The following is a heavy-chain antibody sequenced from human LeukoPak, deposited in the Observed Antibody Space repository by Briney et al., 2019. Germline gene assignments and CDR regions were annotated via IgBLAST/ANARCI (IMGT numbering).Heavy chain of an antibody. J-gene: IGHJ3*02. Sequence: GGPLRLSCAASGFTFSSYAMHWVRQAPGKGLEWVAVISYDGSNKYYADSVKGRFTISRDNSKNTLYLQMNSLRAEDTAVYYCARGHYDFWSGYYSPGDAFDIWGQGTMVTVSS. D-gene: IGHD3-3*01. CDR2: ISYDGSNK. CDR3: ARGHYDFWSGYYSPGDAFDI. CDR1: GFTFSSYA. V-gene: IGHV3-30*04.